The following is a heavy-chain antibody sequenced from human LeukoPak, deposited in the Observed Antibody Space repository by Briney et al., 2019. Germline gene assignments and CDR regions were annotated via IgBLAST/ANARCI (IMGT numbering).Heavy chain of an antibody. CDR1: GYTFTGYY. CDR3: ARPIAVAGFWFDP. J-gene: IGHJ5*02. CDR2: INPNSGGT. D-gene: IGHD6-19*01. V-gene: IGHV1-2*02. Sequence: ASVKVSCKASGYTFTGYYMHWVRQAPGQGLEWMGWINPNSGGTNYAQKFQGRVTMTRDTSISTAYMELSRLRSDDTAVYYCARPIAVAGFWFDPWSQGTLVTVSS.